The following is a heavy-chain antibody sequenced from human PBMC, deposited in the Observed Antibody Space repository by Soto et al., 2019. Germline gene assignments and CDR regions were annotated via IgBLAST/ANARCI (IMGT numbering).Heavy chain of an antibody. V-gene: IGHV3-NL1*01. CDR3: ARDQNAYGSGSYWSYYYYGMDV. J-gene: IGHJ6*02. CDR1: GFTFSSYG. CDR2: INPSGGST. Sequence: GGSLRLSCAASGFTFSSYGMHWVRQAPGXXXXXXXIINPSGGSTSYAQKFQGRVTXXRXXXXXTLYLXMGSLRSEDTAVYYCARDQNAYGSGSYWSYYYYGMDVWGQGTTVTVSS. D-gene: IGHD3-10*01.